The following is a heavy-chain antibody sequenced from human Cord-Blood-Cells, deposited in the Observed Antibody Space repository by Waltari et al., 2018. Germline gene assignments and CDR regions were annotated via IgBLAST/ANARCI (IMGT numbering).Heavy chain of an antibody. CDR1: GGTFSSYA. D-gene: IGHD3-22*01. CDR3: ASHYDSSGYYYYYGMDV. CDR2: VIPIFGTA. V-gene: IGHV1-69*01. J-gene: IGHJ6*02. Sequence: QVQLVQSGAEVKKPGSSVKVSCKASGGTFSSYAISWVRQAPGQGLEWMGGVIPIFGTANYAQKFQGRVTITADESTSTAYMDLSSLRSEDTAVYYCASHYDSSGYYYYYGMDVWGQGTTVTVSS.